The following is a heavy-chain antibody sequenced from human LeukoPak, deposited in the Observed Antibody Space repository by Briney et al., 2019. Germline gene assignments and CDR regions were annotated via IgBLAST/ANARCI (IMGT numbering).Heavy chain of an antibody. D-gene: IGHD3-16*01. CDR3: ARTSDLWGETDY. J-gene: IGHJ4*02. Sequence: GASVKVSCKASGYTFTGYYMHWVRQAPGQGLEWMGWINPNSGGTNYAQKFQGRVTMTRDTSISTAYMELSRLRSDDTAVYYSARTSDLWGETDYWGQGTLVTVSS. CDR2: INPNSGGT. V-gene: IGHV1-2*02. CDR1: GYTFTGYY.